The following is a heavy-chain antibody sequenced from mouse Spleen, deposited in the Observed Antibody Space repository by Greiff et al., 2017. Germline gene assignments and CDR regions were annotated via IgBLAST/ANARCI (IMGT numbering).Heavy chain of an antibody. CDR3: ARSYGSSSHWCFDV. CDR1: GYAFSSYW. Sequence: QVQLQQSGAELVKPGASVKISCKASGYAFSSYWMNWVKQRPGKGLEWIGQIYPGDGDTNYNGKFKGKATLTADKSSSTAYMQLSSLTSEDSAVYFCARSYGSSSHWCFDVWGAGTTVTVSS. CDR2: IYPGDGDT. J-gene: IGHJ1*01. D-gene: IGHD1-1*01. V-gene: IGHV1-80*01.